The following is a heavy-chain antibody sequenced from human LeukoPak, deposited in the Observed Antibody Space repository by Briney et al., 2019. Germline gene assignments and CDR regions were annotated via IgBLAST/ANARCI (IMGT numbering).Heavy chain of an antibody. D-gene: IGHD4-17*01. J-gene: IGHJ5*02. CDR3: ARAYGDSNRNNWFDP. Sequence: GASVKVSCKASGYTFTGYYMHWVRQAPGQGLEWMGWINPNSGGTNYAQKFQGRVTMTRNTSISTAYMELSRLRSDDTAVYYCARAYGDSNRNNWFDPWGQGTLVTVSS. CDR1: GYTFTGYY. V-gene: IGHV1-2*02. CDR2: INPNSGGT.